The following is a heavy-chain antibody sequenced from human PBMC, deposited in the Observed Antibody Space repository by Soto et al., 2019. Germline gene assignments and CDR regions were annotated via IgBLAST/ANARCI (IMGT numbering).Heavy chain of an antibody. CDR1: GGSISSYY. J-gene: IGHJ6*02. V-gene: IGHV4-59*12. D-gene: IGHD3-10*01. CDR3: ARERITMVRGVTSEPYYYGMDV. Sequence: SETLSLTCTVSGGSISSYYWRWIRQPPGKGLEWIGYIYYSGSTNYNPSLKSRVTISVDTSKNQFSLKLSSVTAADTAVYYCARERITMVRGVTSEPYYYGMDVWGQGTTVTVSS. CDR2: IYYSGST.